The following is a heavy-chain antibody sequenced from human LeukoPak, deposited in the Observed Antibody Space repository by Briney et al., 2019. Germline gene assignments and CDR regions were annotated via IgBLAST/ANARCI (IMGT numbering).Heavy chain of an antibody. CDR3: ASGHYDFWSAHDAFDI. J-gene: IGHJ3*02. CDR2: IYYSGST. V-gene: IGHV4-39*07. D-gene: IGHD3-3*01. CDR1: GGSISSTTYY. Sequence: SETLSLTCTVSGGSISSTTYYWGWIRQPPGKGLEWIGSIYYSGSTYYNSSLKSRVTISVDTSKNQFSLKLSSVTAADTAVYYCASGHYDFWSAHDAFDIWGQGTMVTVSS.